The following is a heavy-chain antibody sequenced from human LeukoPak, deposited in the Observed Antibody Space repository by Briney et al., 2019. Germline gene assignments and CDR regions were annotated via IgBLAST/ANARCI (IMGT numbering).Heavy chain of an antibody. J-gene: IGHJ4*02. Sequence: ASVNVCCKASGYPFTGYYMHWVRQAPGQGLHSMGWNNPNSGGTNYAQKFQGRVTMTRDTSISTAYMELSRLRSDDTAVFFFFKQKTAYEILTGYYNVGYFDYWGQGTLVTVSS. CDR3: FKQKTAYEILTGYYNVGYFDY. CDR1: GYPFTGYY. CDR2: NNPNSGGT. D-gene: IGHD3-9*01. V-gene: IGHV1-2*02.